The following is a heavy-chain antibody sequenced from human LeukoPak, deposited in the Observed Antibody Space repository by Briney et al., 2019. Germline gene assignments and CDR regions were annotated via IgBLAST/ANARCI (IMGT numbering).Heavy chain of an antibody. D-gene: IGHD3-22*01. Sequence: ASVKVSCKASGYTFTSYGISWVRQAPGQGLERMGWISAYNGNTNYAQKLQGRVTMTTDTSTSTAYMELRSLRSDDAAVYYCARDGSRTFYYDSSGYRHQGGQFDYWGQGTLVTVSS. CDR2: ISAYNGNT. V-gene: IGHV1-18*01. CDR3: ARDGSRTFYYDSSGYRHQGGQFDY. CDR1: GYTFTSYG. J-gene: IGHJ4*02.